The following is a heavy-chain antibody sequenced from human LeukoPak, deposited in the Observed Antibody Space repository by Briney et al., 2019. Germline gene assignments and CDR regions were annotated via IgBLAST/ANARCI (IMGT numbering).Heavy chain of an antibody. CDR2: IYYSGST. CDR1: GGSISSYY. V-gene: IGHV4-59*01. CDR3: ARYRLGYCSSTSCYAGYYFDY. J-gene: IGHJ4*02. Sequence: PSETLSLTCTVSGGSISSYYWSWIRQPPGKGLKWIGYIYYSGSTNYNPSLKSRVTISVDTSKNQFSLKLSSVTAADTAVYYCARYRLGYCSSTSCYAGYYFDYWGQGTLVTVSS. D-gene: IGHD2-2*01.